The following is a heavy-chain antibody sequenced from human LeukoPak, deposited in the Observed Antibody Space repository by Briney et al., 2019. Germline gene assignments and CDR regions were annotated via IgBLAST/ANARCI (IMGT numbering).Heavy chain of an antibody. CDR3: ARADEYYDFWSGYFHYMDV. V-gene: IGHV3-7*04. Sequence: PGGSLRLSCAASGFTFSSYWMSWVRQAPGKGLEWVANIKQDGSEKYYVDSVKGRFTISRDNAKNSLYLQMNSLRAEDTAVYYCARADEYYDFWSGYFHYMDVWGKGTTVTVSS. J-gene: IGHJ6*03. CDR1: GFTFSSYW. D-gene: IGHD3-3*01. CDR2: IKQDGSEK.